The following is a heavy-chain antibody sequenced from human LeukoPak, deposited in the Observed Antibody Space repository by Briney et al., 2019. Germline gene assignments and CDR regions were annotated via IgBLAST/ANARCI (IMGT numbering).Heavy chain of an antibody. CDR3: ASGGPHYYDTSGYYGIDY. Sequence: EGSLRLSCAASGFTFSRYWMSWVRQAPGKGLEWVANIKQDGSEKYYVDSVKGRFTISRDNAQNSLYLQMNSLRAEDTAVYYCASGGPHYYDTSGYYGIDYWGQGSLVTVSS. D-gene: IGHD3-22*01. CDR1: GFTFSRYW. CDR2: IKQDGSEK. V-gene: IGHV3-7*02. J-gene: IGHJ4*02.